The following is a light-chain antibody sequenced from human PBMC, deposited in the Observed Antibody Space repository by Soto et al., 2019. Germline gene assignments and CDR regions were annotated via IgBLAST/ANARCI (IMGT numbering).Light chain of an antibody. CDR3: QQYGSSPQT. CDR2: GAS. J-gene: IGKJ1*01. CDR1: QSVSSSY. Sequence: EIVLTQSPGTLSLSPGERVTLSCRASQSVSSSYLAWYQQKPGQAPRLLIYGASSRATGIPDRFSGSGSGTDFTITISRLEPEDFEVYYCQQYGSSPQTFGQGTKVEIK. V-gene: IGKV3-20*01.